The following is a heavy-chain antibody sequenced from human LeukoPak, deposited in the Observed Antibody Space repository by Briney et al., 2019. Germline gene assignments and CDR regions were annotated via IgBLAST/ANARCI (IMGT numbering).Heavy chain of an antibody. CDR1: GFTFSNAW. Sequence: GGSLRLSCAASGFTFSNAWMNWVRQAPGKGLVWVSRIASDGSSTTYADSVKGRFSISRDNAKNTLYLQMNSLRVEDTAVYYCARGRPHGNDYWGQGTLVTVSS. CDR3: ARGRPHGNDY. J-gene: IGHJ4*02. V-gene: IGHV3-74*01. CDR2: IASDGSST. D-gene: IGHD4-23*01.